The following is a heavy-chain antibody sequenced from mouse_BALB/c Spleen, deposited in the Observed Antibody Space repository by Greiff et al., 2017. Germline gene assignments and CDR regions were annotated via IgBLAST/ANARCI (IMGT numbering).Heavy chain of an antibody. CDR3: SYYYGSSYWYFDV. CDR2: INPSNGRT. Sequence: QVQLQQPGAELVKPGASVKLSCKASGYTFTSYWMHWVKQRPGQGLEWIGEINPSNGRTNYNEKFKSKATLTVDKSSSTAYMQLSSLTSEDSAVYYCSYYYGSSYWYFDVWGARTTVTVSS. CDR1: GYTFTSYW. V-gene: IGHV1S81*02. D-gene: IGHD1-1*01. J-gene: IGHJ1*01.